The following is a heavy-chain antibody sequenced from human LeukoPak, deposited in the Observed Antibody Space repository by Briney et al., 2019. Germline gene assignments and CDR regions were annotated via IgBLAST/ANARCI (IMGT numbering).Heavy chain of an antibody. J-gene: IGHJ3*01. D-gene: IGHD1-20*01. CDR2: IRSKTDGGTA. CDR1: GFTFTDAW. Sequence: TGGPLRLSYAASGFTFTDAWMSWLRQAPGKGLEWVGRIRSKTDGGTADYAAPVKGRFSISRDDSKLMVYLQMNSLKTDDTAVYYCASYNSRNAFNFWGQGTLVTVSS. V-gene: IGHV3-15*01. CDR3: ASYNSRNAFNF.